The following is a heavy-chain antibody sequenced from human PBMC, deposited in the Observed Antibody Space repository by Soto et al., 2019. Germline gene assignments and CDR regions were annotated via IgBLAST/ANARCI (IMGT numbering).Heavy chain of an antibody. J-gene: IGHJ6*02. CDR2: ISAYDGKT. D-gene: IGHD5-12*01. CDR1: GYTSTSYG. V-gene: IGHV1-18*01. CDR3: ARGGDVNYYHGMDV. Sequence: QVQLVQSGGEVKKPGASVKLSCAASGYTSTSYGIGRVRQAPGQGLEWMGWISAYDGKTNYAQNVQGRVTMTTDTSTRTAYMDLRSLRSDVTAVYYCARGGDVNYYHGMDVWGQGTTVTVSS.